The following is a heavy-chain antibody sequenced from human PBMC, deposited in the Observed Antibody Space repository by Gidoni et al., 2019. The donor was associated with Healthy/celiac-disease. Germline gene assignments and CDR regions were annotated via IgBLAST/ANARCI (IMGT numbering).Heavy chain of an antibody. CDR2: EST. J-gene: IGHJ3*02. CDR3: ARGTGTTVFDI. D-gene: IGHD1-7*01. V-gene: IGHV4-4*02. Sequence: ESTNYNPSLKSRVTISVDKSKNQFSLKLSSVTAADTAVYYCARGTGTTVFDIWGQGTMVTVSS.